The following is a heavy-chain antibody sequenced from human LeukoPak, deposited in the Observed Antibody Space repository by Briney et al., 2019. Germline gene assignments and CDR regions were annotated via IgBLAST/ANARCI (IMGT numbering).Heavy chain of an antibody. CDR2: IYYSGST. D-gene: IGHD4-17*01. CDR3: TVTTSWHNFDY. J-gene: IGHJ4*02. Sequence: SQTLSLTCTVSGGSISSGGYYWSWIRQHPGKGLEWIGYIYYSGSTYYNPSLKSRVTISVDTSKNQFSLKLSSVTAADTAVYYCTVTTSWHNFDYWGQGTLVTVSS. V-gene: IGHV4-31*03. CDR1: GGSISSGGYY.